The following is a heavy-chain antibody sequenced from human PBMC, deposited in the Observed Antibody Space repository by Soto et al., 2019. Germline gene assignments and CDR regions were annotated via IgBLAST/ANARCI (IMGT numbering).Heavy chain of an antibody. J-gene: IGHJ6*02. CDR3: ARALYCTSTSCYIAVSVLGMDV. CDR1: GFTFSNYA. CDR2: ISYDGNNK. V-gene: IGHV3-30-3*01. Sequence: HPGGSLRLSCAVSGFTFSNYALHWVRQAPGKGLEWVSVISYDGNNKYFAASVKGRFTLSRDNSKNTLYLQMNSLRREDTAVYYCARALYCTSTSCYIAVSVLGMDVWGQGTTVTVSS. D-gene: IGHD2-2*02.